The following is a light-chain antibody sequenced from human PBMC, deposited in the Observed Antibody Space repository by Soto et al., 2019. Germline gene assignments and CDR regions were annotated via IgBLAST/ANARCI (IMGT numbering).Light chain of an antibody. CDR1: NPNIGNND. CDR3: AAWDDSLSAFV. Sequence: QSVLTQPPSASGTPGQRVTISCSGSNPNIGNNDVYWYRHLPGPAPRLLSYVDDQRPSGVHDRFSGSKSGTSASLAISGLRSDDEADYYCAAWDDSLSAFVFATGTKVTVL. CDR2: VDD. J-gene: IGLJ1*01. V-gene: IGLV1-47*02.